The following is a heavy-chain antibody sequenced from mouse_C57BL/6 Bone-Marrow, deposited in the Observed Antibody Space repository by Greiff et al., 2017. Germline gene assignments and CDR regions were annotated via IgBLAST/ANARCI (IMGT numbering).Heavy chain of an antibody. V-gene: IGHV1-81*01. CDR2: IYPRSGNT. Sequence: VKLQESGAELARPGASVKLSCKASGYTFTSYGISWVKQRTGQGLEWIGEIYPRSGNTYYNEKFKGKATLTADKSSSTAYMELRSLTSVDSAVYFCARRYYGLFAYWGQGTLVTVSA. CDR1: GYTFTSYG. D-gene: IGHD1-1*01. J-gene: IGHJ3*01. CDR3: ARRYYGLFAY.